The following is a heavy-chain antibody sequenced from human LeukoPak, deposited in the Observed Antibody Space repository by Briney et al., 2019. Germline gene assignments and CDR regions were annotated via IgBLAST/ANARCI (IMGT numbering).Heavy chain of an antibody. J-gene: IGHJ4*02. CDR2: IYYSGST. Sequence: SETLSLTCTVSGGSISSSSYYWGWIRQPPGKGLEWIGSIYYSGSTYYNPSLKSRVTISVDTSKNQFSLKLSSVTAADTAVYYCARADQHFYDSWGQGTLVTVSS. CDR1: GGSISSSSYY. CDR3: ARADQHFYDS. D-gene: IGHD3-3*01. V-gene: IGHV4-39*07.